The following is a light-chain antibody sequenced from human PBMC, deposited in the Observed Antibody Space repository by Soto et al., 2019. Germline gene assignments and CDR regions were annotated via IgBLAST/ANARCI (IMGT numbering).Light chain of an antibody. CDR1: QSVSSN. Sequence: EIVMTQSPATLSVSPGERATLSCRASQSVSSNLAWYQQKTGQAPRLLIYGASTRATGIPARFSGSGSGTESTLTNSSLQSEDFAVYYCQQYNNWPPWTFGQGTKVEIK. J-gene: IGKJ1*01. V-gene: IGKV3-15*01. CDR3: QQYNNWPPWT. CDR2: GAS.